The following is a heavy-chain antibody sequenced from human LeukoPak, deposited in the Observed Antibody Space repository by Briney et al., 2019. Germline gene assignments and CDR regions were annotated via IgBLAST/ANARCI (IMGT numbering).Heavy chain of an antibody. V-gene: IGHV4-61*05. D-gene: IGHD3-16*01. CDR2: FYYNRVT. Sequence: PSETLSLTCTVSGGSISTSDYLWAWVRQPPGKGLEWIGDFYYNRVTYYNGVTSYSPSLRSRVTISVDTSKNHFSLDLTSVTAADTAVYYCVRRNYLSSRIDPWGQGTLVTVSS. J-gene: IGHJ5*02. CDR3: VRRNYLSSRIDP. CDR1: GGSISTSDYL.